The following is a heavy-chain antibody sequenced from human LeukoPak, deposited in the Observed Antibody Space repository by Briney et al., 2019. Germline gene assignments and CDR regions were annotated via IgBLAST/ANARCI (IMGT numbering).Heavy chain of an antibody. CDR2: IYPGDSDT. Sequence: GESLKISCKGSGYSFTSYWIGWVRQMPGKGLEWMGIIYPGDSDTRYSPSFQGQVTISADKSISTAHLQWSSLKASDTAMYYCARLSTVVAATPTTFDYWGQGTLVTVSS. J-gene: IGHJ4*02. D-gene: IGHD2-15*01. CDR3: ARLSTVVAATPTTFDY. CDR1: GYSFTSYW. V-gene: IGHV5-51*01.